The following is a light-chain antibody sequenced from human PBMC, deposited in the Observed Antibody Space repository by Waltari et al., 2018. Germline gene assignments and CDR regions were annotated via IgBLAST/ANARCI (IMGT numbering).Light chain of an antibody. CDR1: SGDVGNYNL. J-gene: IGLJ2*01. V-gene: IGLV2-23*02. CDR3: SSYAAYNTVI. Sequence: QSTLTQPASVSGSLGQSITISCLGTSGDVGNYNLVSWYQQHPGKAPKFMIYGVNKRPSGVSNRFSGSKSGNTASLTISGLQGEDEAIYFCSSYAAYNTVIFGGGTKVTVL. CDR2: GVN.